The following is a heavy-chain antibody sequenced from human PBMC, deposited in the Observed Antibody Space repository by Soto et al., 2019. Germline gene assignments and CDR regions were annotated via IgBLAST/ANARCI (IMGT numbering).Heavy chain of an antibody. CDR1: GLTFNNYA. CDR2: ILYDGSKT. Sequence: PGGSLRLSCAASGLTFNNYAMHWVRQAPGKGLEWVAVILYDGSKTYYADSVKGRFTISRDNSKNALYLQLNSLRADDTAVYYCARGSVTDFFEYWGQGTLVTVSS. CDR3: ARGSVTDFFEY. V-gene: IGHV3-30*04. J-gene: IGHJ4*02. D-gene: IGHD4-17*01.